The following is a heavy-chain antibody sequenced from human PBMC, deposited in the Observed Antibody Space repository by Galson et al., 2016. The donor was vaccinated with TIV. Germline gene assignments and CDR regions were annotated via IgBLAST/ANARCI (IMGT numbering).Heavy chain of an antibody. J-gene: IGHJ5*02. D-gene: IGHD3-10*01. CDR3: ARSASAGSGWVDP. CDR1: GYSFTNYW. V-gene: IGHV5-10-1*01. CDR2: IDSRDSYT. Sequence: QSGAEVKKPGESLRISCKTSGYSFTNYWITWVRQMPGKGLEWMGRIDSRDSYTNYSPTFEGHVTISTDKSISTAYLQWTSLKASDSPIYYCARSASAGSGWVDPWGQGTLVTVSS.